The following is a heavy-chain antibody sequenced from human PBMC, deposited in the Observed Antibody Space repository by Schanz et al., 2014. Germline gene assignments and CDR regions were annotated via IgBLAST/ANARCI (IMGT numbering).Heavy chain of an antibody. J-gene: IGHJ4*02. CDR2: TIPILNIA. CDR1: GGTFNSHA. V-gene: IGHV1-69*04. CDR3: ARAQAAAVD. D-gene: IGHD6-13*01. Sequence: QVQLVQSGAEVKKPGSSVKVSCKASGGTFNSHAVSWVRQAPGQGLEWMGRTIPILNIANYAQKFQGRVTLTADKSTSTAYMELSGLRSEDTAVYYCARAQAAAVDWGQGTLVTVSS.